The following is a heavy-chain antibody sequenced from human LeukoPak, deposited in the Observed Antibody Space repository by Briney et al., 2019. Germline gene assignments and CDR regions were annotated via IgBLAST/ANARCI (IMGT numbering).Heavy chain of an antibody. D-gene: IGHD5-18*01. CDR2: IYPGDSDT. Sequence: GASLQISCKDSGYIFTSYWIGWVRQLPGKGLEWMGIIYPGDSDTRYSPSFQGQVTISADKSINTAYLQWSSLKASDTAIYYCARRGEAMDPFDYWGQGTLVTVSS. J-gene: IGHJ4*02. V-gene: IGHV5-51*01. CDR3: ARRGEAMDPFDY. CDR1: GYIFTSYW.